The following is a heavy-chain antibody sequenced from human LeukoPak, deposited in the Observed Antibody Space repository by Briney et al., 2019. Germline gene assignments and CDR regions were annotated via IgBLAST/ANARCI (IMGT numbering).Heavy chain of an antibody. V-gene: IGHV3-23*01. Sequence: GGSLRLSCAASGFTFNNYGMSWVRQAPGKGLEWVSAISGSADNTYYVDSVKGRFTISRDNSRNTLYLQMNSLRAEDTAVYYCAKLDYESSGYYSWGQGTLVTVSS. CDR1: GFTFNNYG. D-gene: IGHD3-22*01. J-gene: IGHJ4*02. CDR3: AKLDYESSGYYS. CDR2: ISGSADNT.